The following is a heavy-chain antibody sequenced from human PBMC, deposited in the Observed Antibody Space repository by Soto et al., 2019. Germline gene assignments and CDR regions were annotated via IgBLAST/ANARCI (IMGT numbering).Heavy chain of an antibody. J-gene: IGHJ6*02. CDR2: VSCDGIVK. CDR1: GFTFNSHG. V-gene: IGHV3-30*18. D-gene: IGHD2-8*02. CDR3: GKQSGAGDRHKDYDGLYV. Sequence: QVQLVESGGGVVQPGRSLRLSCVASGFTFNSHGMHWVRQAPGKGLEWVSVVSCDGIVKYYADAVKGRFTISRANSKNALDLKMNSLMAEDTAVYYCGKQSGAGDRHKDYDGLYVWGQGTTGTVSS.